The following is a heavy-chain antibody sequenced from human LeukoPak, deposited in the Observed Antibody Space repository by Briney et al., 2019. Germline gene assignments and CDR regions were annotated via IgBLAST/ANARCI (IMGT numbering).Heavy chain of an antibody. CDR3: AKADLVVAGTGCLDY. CDR2: ISGSGGST. J-gene: IGHJ4*02. V-gene: IGHV3-23*01. D-gene: IGHD6-19*01. CDR1: GFTFSSCA. Sequence: GGSLRLSCAASGFTFSSCAMSWVRQAPGKGLEWVSAISGSGGSTYYADSVKGRFTISRDNSKNTLYVQMNSLRAEDTAVYYCAKADLVVAGTGCLDYWGQGTLVTVSS.